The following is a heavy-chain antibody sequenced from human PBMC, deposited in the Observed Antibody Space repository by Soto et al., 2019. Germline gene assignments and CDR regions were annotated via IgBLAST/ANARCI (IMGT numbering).Heavy chain of an antibody. Sequence: SETLSLTCTVSGGSISSSSYYWGWIRQPPGKGLEWIGSIYYSGSTYYNPSLKSRVTISVDTSKNQFSLKLSSVTAADTAVYYCVRPIGIAVAGDAFDIWGQGTMVTVSS. CDR3: VRPIGIAVAGDAFDI. V-gene: IGHV4-39*01. D-gene: IGHD6-19*01. CDR2: IYYSGST. CDR1: GGSISSSSYY. J-gene: IGHJ3*02.